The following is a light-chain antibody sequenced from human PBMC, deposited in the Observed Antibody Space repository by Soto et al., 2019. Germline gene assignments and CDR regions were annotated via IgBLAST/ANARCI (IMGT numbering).Light chain of an antibody. V-gene: IGKV1-12*01. CDR1: QGISSW. J-gene: IGKJ1*01. Sequence: DIQMSQCSSTLSATVWDRVTMTCGASQGISSWLVWYQQKPGKATKLLIYAASSLQSGVPSRFSGSGSGTDFTLTISGLQPEDLATYYCQQANSFPWTFGQGTKVDIK. CDR2: AAS. CDR3: QQANSFPWT.